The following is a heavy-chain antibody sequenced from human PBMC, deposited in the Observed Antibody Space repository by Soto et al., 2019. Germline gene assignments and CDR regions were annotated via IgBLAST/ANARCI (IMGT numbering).Heavy chain of an antibody. CDR3: AKGGQLLTEGGGY. Sequence: EAQLVESGGGLVQPGRSLRLSCAASGFTFDDYAMQWVRQAPGKGLEWVSGISWNSGSIGYADSVKGRFTISRDNAKNSLYLQMNSLRAEDTALYYCAKGGQLLTEGGGYWGQGTLVTVSS. V-gene: IGHV3-9*01. J-gene: IGHJ4*02. CDR1: GFTFDDYA. D-gene: IGHD2-2*01. CDR2: ISWNSGSI.